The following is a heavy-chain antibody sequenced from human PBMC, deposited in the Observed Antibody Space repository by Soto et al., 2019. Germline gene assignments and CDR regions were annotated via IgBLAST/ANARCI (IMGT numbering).Heavy chain of an antibody. Sequence: QVQLVESGGGEVQPGRSLRLSCAASGFTFSSYGMHWVRQAPGKGLEWVAVIWYDGSNKYYADSVKGRFTISRDNSKNTLYLQMTSLRAEDTAVYYCAREGGSYYLDYWGQGTLVTVSS. V-gene: IGHV3-33*01. J-gene: IGHJ4*02. D-gene: IGHD3-10*01. CDR1: GFTFSSYG. CDR2: IWYDGSNK. CDR3: AREGGSYYLDY.